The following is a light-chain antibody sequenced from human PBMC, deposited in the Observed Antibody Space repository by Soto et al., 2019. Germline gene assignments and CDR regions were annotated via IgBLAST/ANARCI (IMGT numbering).Light chain of an antibody. V-gene: IGLV2-14*03. CDR3: SSYTYSNTRPIV. CDR1: SSDVGGYNY. J-gene: IGLJ1*01. Sequence: QSALTQPASVSGSPGQSITISCTGTSSDVGGYNYVSWYQHHPGKAPKLMIYDVSNRPSGVSNRFSGSKSGNTASLTISGLQPEDEADYYCSSYTYSNTRPIVLGTGTKLTVL. CDR2: DVS.